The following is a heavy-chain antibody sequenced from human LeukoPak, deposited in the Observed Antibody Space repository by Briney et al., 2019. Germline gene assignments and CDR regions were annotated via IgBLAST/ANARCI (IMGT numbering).Heavy chain of an antibody. CDR2: LYYSGST. CDR3: ARRSRGGAIFHYFDY. CDR1: GGSISTSSYY. V-gene: IGHV4-39*01. D-gene: IGHD3-3*01. Sequence: PSETLSLTCTVSGGSISTSSYYWGWIRQPPGKGLEWIGSLYYSGSTYYNPSLKSRGTISVDTSKNQFSLKLSSVTAADTAVYYCARRSRGGAIFHYFDYWGQGTLVTVSS. J-gene: IGHJ4*02.